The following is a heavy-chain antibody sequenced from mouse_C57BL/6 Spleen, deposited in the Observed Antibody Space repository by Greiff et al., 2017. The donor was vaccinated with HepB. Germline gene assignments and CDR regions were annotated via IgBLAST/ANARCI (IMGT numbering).Heavy chain of an antibody. D-gene: IGHD2-5*01. CDR1: GYTFTSYW. V-gene: IGHV1-69*01. CDR2: IDPSDSYT. Sequence: VQLQQSGAELVMPGASVKLSCKASGYTFTSYWMHWVKQRPGQGLEWIGEIDPSDSYTNYNQKFKGKSTLTVDKSSSTAYMQLSSLTSEDSAVYYCAKSALYYSNNYAMDYWGQGTSVTVSS. CDR3: AKSALYYSNNYAMDY. J-gene: IGHJ4*01.